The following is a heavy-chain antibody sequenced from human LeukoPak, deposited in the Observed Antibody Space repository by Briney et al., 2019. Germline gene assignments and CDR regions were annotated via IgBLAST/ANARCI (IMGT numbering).Heavy chain of an antibody. J-gene: IGHJ3*02. CDR1: GGSISSYY. CDR3: ARSSRGSYYYAFDI. V-gene: IGHV4-59*01. D-gene: IGHD1-26*01. Sequence: SETLSLTCTVSGGSISSYYWSWIRQPPGKGLEWIGYIYYSGSTNYNPSRKSRVTISVDTSKNQFSLKLSSVTAADTAVYYCARSSRGSYYYAFDIWGQGTMVTVSS. CDR2: IYYSGST.